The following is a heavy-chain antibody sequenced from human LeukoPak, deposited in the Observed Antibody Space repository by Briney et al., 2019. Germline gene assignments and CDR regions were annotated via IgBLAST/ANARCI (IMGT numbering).Heavy chain of an antibody. J-gene: IGHJ4*02. CDR2: IKSKTDGGIK. Sequence: GGSLRLSCAASGLTLSNALMTWVRQAPGKGLEWVARIKSKTDGGIKDYAAPVKGTFTISRDDSENTVHLQMNSLKIKDTAVYYRATGRSGYFDSWGQGTLVFVSS. CDR1: GLTLSNAL. CDR3: ATGRSGYFDS. V-gene: IGHV3-15*01.